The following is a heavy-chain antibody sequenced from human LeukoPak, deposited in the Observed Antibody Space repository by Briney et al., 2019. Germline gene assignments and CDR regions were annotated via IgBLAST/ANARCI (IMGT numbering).Heavy chain of an antibody. V-gene: IGHV3-74*01. CDR2: ISPTGSTT. D-gene: IGHD6-6*01. J-gene: IGHJ4*02. Sequence: GGSLRLSCTASGFSFSGHWMHWARQLPGKGLVWVLRISPTGSTTSYADSVKGRFTVSRDNAKNTLYLQVNNLRAEDTAVYYCARGPNSNWSGLDFWGQGTLLTASS. CDR3: ARGPNSNWSGLDF. CDR1: GFSFSGHW.